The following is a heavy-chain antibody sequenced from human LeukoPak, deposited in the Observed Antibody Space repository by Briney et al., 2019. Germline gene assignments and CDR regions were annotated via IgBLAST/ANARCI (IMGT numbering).Heavy chain of an antibody. Sequence: GESLKISCKGSGYSFTNYWIAWVRQMPGKGLEWMGIIYPGDSDTRYSSSFQGQVTISADKSISTAYLQWSSLKASDTAMYYCARQDGYASYYFDYWGQGTLVTVSS. CDR3: ARQDGYASYYFDY. CDR2: IYPGDSDT. V-gene: IGHV5-51*01. D-gene: IGHD5-24*01. J-gene: IGHJ4*02. CDR1: GYSFTNYW.